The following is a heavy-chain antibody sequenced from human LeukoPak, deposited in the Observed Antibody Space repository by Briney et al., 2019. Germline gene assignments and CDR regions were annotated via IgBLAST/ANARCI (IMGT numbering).Heavy chain of an antibody. V-gene: IGHV4-34*01. CDR2: INHSGST. CDR1: GGSFSGYY. Sequence: SETLSLTCAVYGGSFSGYYWSWIRQPPGEGLEWIGEINHSGSTNYNPSLKSRVTISVDTSKNQFSLKLSSVTAADTAVYYCARGVALLSVYYYGMDVWGQGTTATVSS. CDR3: ARGVALLSVYYYGMDV. J-gene: IGHJ6*02.